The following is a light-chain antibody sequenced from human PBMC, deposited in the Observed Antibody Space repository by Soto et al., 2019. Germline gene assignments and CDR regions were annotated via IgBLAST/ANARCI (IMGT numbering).Light chain of an antibody. CDR1: QTISSW. CDR3: QKLNAYPPWT. Sequence: DIQMTQSPSTLSGSVGDRVTITCRASQTISSWLAWYQQKPGKAPKLLIYDASSLESGVPSRFSVSGSGTDFTLTISSLQPEDFATYFCQKLNAYPPWTFGQGTKVDIK. J-gene: IGKJ1*01. V-gene: IGKV1-5*01. CDR2: DAS.